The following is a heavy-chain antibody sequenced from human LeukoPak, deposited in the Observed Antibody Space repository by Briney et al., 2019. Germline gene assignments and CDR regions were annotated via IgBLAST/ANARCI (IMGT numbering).Heavy chain of an antibody. Sequence: SETLSLTCTVSGGSISSYYWSWIRQPPGKGLEWIGYIYYSGSTNYNPSLKSRVTISVDTSKNQFSLKLSSVAAADTAVYYCARVGSYDYVWGSYRLDYFDYWGQGTLVTVSS. V-gene: IGHV4-59*01. CDR2: IYYSGST. J-gene: IGHJ4*02. CDR3: ARVGSYDYVWGSYRLDYFDY. CDR1: GGSISSYY. D-gene: IGHD3-16*02.